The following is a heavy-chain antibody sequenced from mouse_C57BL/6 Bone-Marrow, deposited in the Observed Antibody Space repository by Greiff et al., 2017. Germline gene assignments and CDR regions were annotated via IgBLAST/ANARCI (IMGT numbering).Heavy chain of an antibody. V-gene: IGHV1-81*01. CDR2: IYPRSGNT. D-gene: IGHD2-3*01. Sequence: QVQLQQSGAELARPGASVKLSCKASGYTFTSYGISWVKQRTGQGLEWIGEIYPRSGNTYYNEKFKGKATLTVDTSSSTAYMQLSSLTSEDSAVYYCARWWLLPSKAMDYWGQGTSVTVSS. CDR1: GYTFTSYG. CDR3: ARWWLLPSKAMDY. J-gene: IGHJ4*01.